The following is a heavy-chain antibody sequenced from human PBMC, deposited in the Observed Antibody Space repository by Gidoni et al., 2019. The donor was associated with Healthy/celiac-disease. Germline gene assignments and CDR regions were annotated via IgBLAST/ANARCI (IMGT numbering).Heavy chain of an antibody. D-gene: IGHD1-7*01. V-gene: IGHV3-48*02. Sequence: EVQLVESGGGLVQPGGSLRLACAASGFTFSSYSMNWVRQAPGKGLEWVSYISSSSSTIYYADSVKGRFTISRDNAKNSLYLQMNSLRDEDTAVYYCARTNWYSSWFFDLWGRGTLVTVSS. CDR1: GFTFSSYS. CDR3: ARTNWYSSWFFDL. J-gene: IGHJ2*01. CDR2: ISSSSSTI.